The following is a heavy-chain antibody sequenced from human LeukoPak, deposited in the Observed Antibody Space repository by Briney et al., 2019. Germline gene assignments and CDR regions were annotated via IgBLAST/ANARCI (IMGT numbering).Heavy chain of an antibody. CDR2: IYCSGST. D-gene: IGHD3-9*01. J-gene: IGHJ6*03. CDR1: GGSISRGGYY. Sequence: SETLSLTCTVSGGSISRGGYYWSWIRQHPGKGLEWIGYIYCSGSTYYNPSLKSRVTISVDTSKNQFSLKLSSVTAADTAVYYCARCGAHYDILTGYSTRYYMDVWGKGTTDTVSS. CDR3: ARCGAHYDILTGYSTRYYMDV. V-gene: IGHV4-31*03.